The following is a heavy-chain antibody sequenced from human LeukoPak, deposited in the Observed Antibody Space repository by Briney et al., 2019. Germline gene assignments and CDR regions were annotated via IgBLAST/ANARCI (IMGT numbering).Heavy chain of an antibody. J-gene: IGHJ3*02. CDR2: IRYDGSNK. CDR1: GFTFSSYA. Sequence: GGSLRLSCAASGFTFSSYAMHWVRQAPGKGLEWVAFIRYDGSNKYYADSVKGRFTISRDNSKNTLYLQMNSLRAEDTAVYYCAKERGSSWYSAFDIWGQGTMVTVSS. D-gene: IGHD6-13*01. CDR3: AKERGSSWYSAFDI. V-gene: IGHV3-30*02.